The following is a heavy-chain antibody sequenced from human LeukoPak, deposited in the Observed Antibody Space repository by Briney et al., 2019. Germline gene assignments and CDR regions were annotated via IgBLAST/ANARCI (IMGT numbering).Heavy chain of an antibody. Sequence: SETLSLTCAVYGGTFSGYYWSWIRQPPGKGLEWIGEINHSGSTKYNPSLKSRVTISVDTSKNQLSLKLSSVTAADTAVYYCAKARYCSGGSCFPQLTPDYWGQGTLVTVSS. J-gene: IGHJ4*02. D-gene: IGHD2-15*01. CDR2: INHSGST. CDR3: AKARYCSGGSCFPQLTPDY. CDR1: GGTFSGYY. V-gene: IGHV4-34*01.